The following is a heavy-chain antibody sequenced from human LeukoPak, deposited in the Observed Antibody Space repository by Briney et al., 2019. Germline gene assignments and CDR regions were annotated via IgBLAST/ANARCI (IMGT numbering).Heavy chain of an antibody. CDR2: INPNSGGT. V-gene: IGHV1-2*06. D-gene: IGHD4-11*01. J-gene: IGHJ4*02. CDR1: GYTFTSSA. CDR3: ARYSNSQSPFDY. Sequence: ASVKVSCKASGYTFTSSALNWVRQAPGQGLEWMGRINPNSGGTNYAQKFQGRVTMTRDTSISTAHMELSRLRSDDTAVYYCARYSNSQSPFDYWGQGTLVTVSS.